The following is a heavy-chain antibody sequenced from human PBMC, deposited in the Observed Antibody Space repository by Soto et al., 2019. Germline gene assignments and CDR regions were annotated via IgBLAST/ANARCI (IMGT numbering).Heavy chain of an antibody. CDR2: INSDGSST. CDR3: ARAPRSGYCSGGSCYYYYYGMDV. Sequence: LRLSCAASGFTFSSYWMHWVRQAPGKGLVWVSRINSDGSSTSYADSVKGRFTISRDNAKNTLYLQMNSLRAEDTAVYYCARAPRSGYCSGGSCYYYYYGMDVWGQGTTVTVSS. D-gene: IGHD2-15*01. CDR1: GFTFSSYW. J-gene: IGHJ6*02. V-gene: IGHV3-74*01.